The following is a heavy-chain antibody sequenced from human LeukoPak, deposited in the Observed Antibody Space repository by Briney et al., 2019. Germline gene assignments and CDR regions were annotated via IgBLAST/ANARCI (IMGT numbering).Heavy chain of an antibody. CDR3: ARRRGYSNKEAFDY. D-gene: IGHD5-12*01. V-gene: IGHV4-59*08. CDR2: IYHSGNN. Sequence: SETLSLTCTVSGGSISDYYWTWIRQPPGEGLEWIGYIYHSGNNNYNPSLKSRVTISLDTSKNQFSLKLSSVTAADTAVYYCARRRGYSNKEAFDYWGQGTLVTVSS. CDR1: GGSISDYY. J-gene: IGHJ4*02.